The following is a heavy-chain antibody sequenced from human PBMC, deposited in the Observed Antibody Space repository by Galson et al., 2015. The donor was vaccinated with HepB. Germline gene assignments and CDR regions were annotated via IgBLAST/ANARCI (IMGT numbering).Heavy chain of an antibody. D-gene: IGHD6-13*01. CDR2: TYYRSKWYN. Sequence: CAISGDSVSSNSAAWNWIRQSPSRGLEWLGRTYYRSKWYNDYATSVESRISINPDTSKNQFSLHLNSVTPEGTAVYYCTRDTSNWQATFDYWGQGTLVTVSS. CDR3: TRDTSNWQATFDY. V-gene: IGHV6-1*01. CDR1: GDSVSSNSAA. J-gene: IGHJ4*02.